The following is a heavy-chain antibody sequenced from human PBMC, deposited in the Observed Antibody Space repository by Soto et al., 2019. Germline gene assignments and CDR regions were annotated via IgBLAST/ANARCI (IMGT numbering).Heavy chain of an antibody. CDR3: ARDKKGYYYGSGSYYNPPRGMDV. V-gene: IGHV4-31*03. CDR1: GGSISSGGYY. CDR2: IYYSGST. J-gene: IGHJ6*02. Sequence: NPSETLSLTCTVSGGSISSGGYYWSWIRQHPGKGLEWIGYIYYSGSTYYNPSLKSRVTISVDTSKNQFSLKLSSVTAADTAVYYCARDKKGYYYGSGSYYNPPRGMDVWGQGTTVTVSS. D-gene: IGHD3-10*01.